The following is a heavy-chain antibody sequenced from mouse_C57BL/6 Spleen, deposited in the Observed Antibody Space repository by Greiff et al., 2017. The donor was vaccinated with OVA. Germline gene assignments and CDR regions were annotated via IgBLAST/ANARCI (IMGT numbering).Heavy chain of an antibody. CDR3: AKLYGSSYDAMDY. CDR1: GFTFSDYG. CDR2: ISSGSSTI. J-gene: IGHJ4*01. D-gene: IGHD1-1*01. V-gene: IGHV5-17*01. Sequence: EVKLMESGGGLVKPGGSLKLSCAASGFTFSDYGMHWVRQAPEKGLEWVAYISSGSSTIYYADTVKGRFTISRDNAKNTLFLQMTSLRSEDTAMYYCAKLYGSSYDAMDYWGQGTSVTVSS.